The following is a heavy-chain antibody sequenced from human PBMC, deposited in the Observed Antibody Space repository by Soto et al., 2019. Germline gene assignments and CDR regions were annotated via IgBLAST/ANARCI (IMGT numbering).Heavy chain of an antibody. V-gene: IGHV3-23*01. Sequence: EVQLLESGGGLVQPGGSLRLSCAASGFTFSSYAMSWVRQAPGKGLEWVSAISGSGGSTYYADSVKGRFTISRDNSKNTLYLQMNSLRAEDTAVYCCAKSYSGYDYLTVGYWGQGTLVTVSS. D-gene: IGHD5-12*01. CDR1: GFTFSSYA. J-gene: IGHJ4*02. CDR3: AKSYSGYDYLTVGY. CDR2: ISGSGGST.